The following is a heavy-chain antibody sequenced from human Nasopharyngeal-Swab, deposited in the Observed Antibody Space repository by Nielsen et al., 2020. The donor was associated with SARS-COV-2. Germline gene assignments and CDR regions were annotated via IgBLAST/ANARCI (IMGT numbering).Heavy chain of an antibody. V-gene: IGHV1-69*01. CDR3: ALVATIWRTFDS. Sequence: KVSCKASGDTFSSYEINWVRQAPGQGLEWMGDISPAFGTAHYAQKFQGRVAINADESTSTVYMDVTSLTSDDTAVYYCALVATIWRTFDSWGQGTLVTVSS. J-gene: IGHJ4*02. CDR2: ISPAFGTA. D-gene: IGHD5-12*01. CDR1: GDTFSSYE.